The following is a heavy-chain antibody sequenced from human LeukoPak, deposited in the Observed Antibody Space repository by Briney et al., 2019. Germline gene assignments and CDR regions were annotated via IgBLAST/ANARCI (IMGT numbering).Heavy chain of an antibody. CDR3: ARASGFSSSWYFYYGMDV. CDR2: ISPNGGST. D-gene: IGHD6-13*01. Sequence: GGSLRLSCAASGFIFSSYAIHWVRQAPGKGLEYVSGISPNGGSTYYANSVKGRFTISRDNSKNTLYLQMGSLRAEDMAVYYCARASGFSSSWYFYYGMDVWGQGTTVTVSS. J-gene: IGHJ6*02. V-gene: IGHV3-64*01. CDR1: GFIFSSYA.